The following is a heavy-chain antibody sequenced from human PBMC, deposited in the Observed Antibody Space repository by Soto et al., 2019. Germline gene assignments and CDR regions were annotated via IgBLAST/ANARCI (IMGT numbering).Heavy chain of an antibody. CDR1: GGSISSGGYY. CDR2: IYYSGST. V-gene: IGHV4-31*03. CDR3: AREVGWPRDQLLWPHYYYYYGMDV. J-gene: IGHJ6*02. Sequence: QVQLQESGPGLVKPSQTLSLTCTVSGGSISSGGYYWSWIRQHPGKGLEWIGYIYYSGSTYYNPSLKSRVTISVDTSKNQFSLKLSSVTAADTAVYYCAREVGWPRDQLLWPHYYYYYGMDVWGQGTTVTVSS. D-gene: IGHD2-2*01.